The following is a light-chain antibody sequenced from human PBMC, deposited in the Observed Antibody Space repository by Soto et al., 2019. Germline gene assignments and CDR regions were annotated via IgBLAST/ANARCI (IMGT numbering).Light chain of an antibody. Sequence: DIQMTQSPSSLSASVGYRFTITCRASQYITTYLNWYQHKPGTAPKLLIYGASSLQSGVPSRFSGNGSGTDFTLTISSLQPEDFATYYCQQANSFPITFGQGTQLEIK. J-gene: IGKJ5*01. V-gene: IGKV1-39*01. CDR1: QYITTY. CDR3: QQANSFPIT. CDR2: GAS.